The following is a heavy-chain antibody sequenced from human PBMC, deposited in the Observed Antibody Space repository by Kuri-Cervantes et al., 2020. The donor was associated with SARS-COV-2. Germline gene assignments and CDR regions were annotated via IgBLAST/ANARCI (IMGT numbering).Heavy chain of an antibody. D-gene: IGHD3-3*01. V-gene: IGHV3-49*04. CDR2: IRSKAYGGTT. CDR3: NRVKNYDFWSGQNFDI. Sequence: GESLKISCTTSGFTFGDSAMSWVRQAPGKGLEWVGFIRSKAYGGTTEYAASVKGRFTISRDDSKSIAHLQMNSLKIEDTAVYYCNRVKNYDFWSGQNFDIWGQGALVTVSS. J-gene: IGHJ4*02. CDR1: GFTFGDSA.